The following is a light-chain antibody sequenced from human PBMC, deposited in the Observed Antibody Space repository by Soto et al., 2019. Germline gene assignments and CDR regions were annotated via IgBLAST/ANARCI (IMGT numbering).Light chain of an antibody. Sequence: DIVMTQSQDSLAVSLGERATFNCKSSQNILDRAKTKNYLAWYQQKSGQPPKLLIYWASLREPGVPDRFTGSGSGTDFTLTISSLQAEYVAVYYCQQYFTSPWTFGQGTKVEI. J-gene: IGKJ1*01. V-gene: IGKV4-1*01. CDR1: QNILDRAKTKNY. CDR3: QQYFTSPWT. CDR2: WAS.